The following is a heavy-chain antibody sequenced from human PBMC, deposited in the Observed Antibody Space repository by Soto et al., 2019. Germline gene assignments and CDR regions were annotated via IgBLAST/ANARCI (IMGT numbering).Heavy chain of an antibody. CDR1: GGSISSSSYY. J-gene: IGHJ6*03. D-gene: IGHD1-26*01. CDR2: IYYSGST. Sequence: SETLSLTCTVSGGSISSSSYYWGWIRQPPGKGLEWIGSIYYSGSTYYNPSLKSRVTISVDTSKNQFSLKLSSVTAADTAVYYCARLPWVGRFPYYMDVWGKGTTVTVSS. V-gene: IGHV4-39*01. CDR3: ARLPWVGRFPYYMDV.